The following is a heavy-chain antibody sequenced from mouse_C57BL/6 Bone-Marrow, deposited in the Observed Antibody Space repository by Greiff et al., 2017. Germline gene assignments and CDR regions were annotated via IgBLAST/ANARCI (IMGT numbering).Heavy chain of an antibody. V-gene: IGHV10-1*01. CDR2: IRSKSNNYAT. CDR3: VRPSYYDGYYEWFAY. CDR1: GFSFNTYA. Sequence: EVQLVESGGGLVQPKGSLKLSCAASGFSFNTYAMNWVRQAPGKGLEWVARIRSKSNNYATYYADSVKDRFTISRDDSESMLYLQMNNLKTEDTAMYYCVRPSYYDGYYEWFAYWGQGTLVTVSA. D-gene: IGHD2-3*01. J-gene: IGHJ3*01.